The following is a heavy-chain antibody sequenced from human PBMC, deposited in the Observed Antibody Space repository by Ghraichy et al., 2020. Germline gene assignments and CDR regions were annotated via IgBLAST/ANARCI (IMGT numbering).Heavy chain of an antibody. CDR2: INPNNGGT. V-gene: IGHV1-2*02. J-gene: IGHJ4*02. Sequence: ASVKVSCKASGYTLTGYYMHWVRQAPGQGLEWMGWINPNNGGTNYAQKFQGRVTITRDTSISTAYMELSSLIYDDTAVYYCARGCSGGTCYWVHWGQGTLVTVSS. CDR3: ARGCSGGTCYWVH. CDR1: GYTLTGYY. D-gene: IGHD2-15*01.